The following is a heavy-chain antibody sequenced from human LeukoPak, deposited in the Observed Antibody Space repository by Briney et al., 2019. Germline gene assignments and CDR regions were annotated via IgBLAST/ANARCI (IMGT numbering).Heavy chain of an antibody. CDR1: GYTFTGYY. D-gene: IGHD1-7*01. V-gene: IGHV1-2*02. J-gene: IGHJ5*02. Sequence: ASVKVSCKASGYTFTGYYMHWVRQAPGQGLEWMGWINPNSGGTNYAQKFQGRVTMTRDTSISTAYMELSRLRSDDTAVYYCARDEGGLGLLCWFDPWGQGTLVTVSS. CDR3: ARDEGGLGLLCWFDP. CDR2: INPNSGGT.